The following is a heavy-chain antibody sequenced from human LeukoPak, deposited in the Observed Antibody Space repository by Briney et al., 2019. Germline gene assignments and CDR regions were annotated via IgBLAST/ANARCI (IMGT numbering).Heavy chain of an antibody. D-gene: IGHD6-19*01. J-gene: IGHJ5*02. V-gene: IGHV4-34*01. CDR3: ARELSVAGTVTHRFDP. CDR1: GGSFSGYY. Sequence: SETLSLTXAVYGGSFSGYYWSWIRQAPGKGLEWLGEINHSGGTNYNPSLKSRVTISVDTSKNQFSLKLSSVTAADTTVYYCARELSVAGTVTHRFDPWGQGTLVTVSS. CDR2: INHSGGT.